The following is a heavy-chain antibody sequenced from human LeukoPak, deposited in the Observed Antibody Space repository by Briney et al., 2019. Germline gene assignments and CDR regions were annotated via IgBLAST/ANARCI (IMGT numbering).Heavy chain of an antibody. D-gene: IGHD1-1*01. CDR3: ARDILDDAFDI. CDR2: IYYSGST. Sequence: SGTLSLTCTVSGGSISSYYWSWIRQPPGKGLEWIGYIYYSGSTNYNPSLKSRVTISVDTSKNQFSLKLSSVTAADTAVYYCARDILDDAFDIWGQGTMVTVSS. J-gene: IGHJ3*02. CDR1: GGSISSYY. V-gene: IGHV4-59*01.